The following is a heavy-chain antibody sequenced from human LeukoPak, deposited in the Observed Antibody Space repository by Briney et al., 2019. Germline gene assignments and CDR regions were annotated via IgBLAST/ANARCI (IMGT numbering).Heavy chain of an antibody. CDR3: ARDQGELGTLGY. J-gene: IGHJ4*02. D-gene: IGHD1-26*01. V-gene: IGHV1-2*02. CDR2: INPNSGGT. CDR1: GYTFTGYY. Sequence: GASVKVSCKSSGYTFTGYYMHWVRQAPGQGLEWMGWINPNSGGTNYAQKFQGRVTMTRDTSISTAYMELSRLRSDDTAVYYCARDQGELGTLGYWGQGTLVTVSS.